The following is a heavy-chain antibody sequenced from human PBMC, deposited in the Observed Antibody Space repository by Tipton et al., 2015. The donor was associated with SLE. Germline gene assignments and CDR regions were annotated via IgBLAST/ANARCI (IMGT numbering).Heavy chain of an antibody. CDR1: GFTFDDYA. V-gene: IGHV3-9*01. Sequence: LSLTCAASGFTFDDYAMHWVRQAPGKGLEWVSGISWNSGSIGYADSVKGRFTISRDNAKNSLYLQMNSLRPEDTALYYCTRSPPATNTEYYFDYWGQGTLVTVSS. D-gene: IGHD2-8*01. CDR2: ISWNSGSI. CDR3: TRSPPATNTEYYFDY. J-gene: IGHJ4*02.